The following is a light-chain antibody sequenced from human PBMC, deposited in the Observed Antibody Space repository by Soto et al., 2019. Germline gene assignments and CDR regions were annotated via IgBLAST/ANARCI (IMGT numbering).Light chain of an antibody. V-gene: IGKV1-9*01. CDR3: QQLNSYPLT. CDR1: QGISSY. J-gene: IGKJ4*01. CDR2: AAS. Sequence: IQLTQSPSSLSASVGHRVTITCRASQGISSYLAWYQQNPGKAPKLLIYAASTLQSGVPSRFSGSGSGTDFTLTISSLQPEDFATYYCQQLNSYPLTFGGGTKVDIK.